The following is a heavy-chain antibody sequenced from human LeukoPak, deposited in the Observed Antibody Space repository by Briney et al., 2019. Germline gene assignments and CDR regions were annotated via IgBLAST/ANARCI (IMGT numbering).Heavy chain of an antibody. CDR2: ISWDGGST. CDR3: AKDSSVAAVINYLDY. V-gene: IGHV3-43*01. J-gene: IGHJ4*02. Sequence: GGSLRLSCAASGFTFDDYTMHWVRQAPGKGLEWVSLISWDGGSTYYADSVKGRFTISRDNSKNSLYLQMNSLRTEDTALYYCAKDSSVAAVINYLDYWGQGTLVTVSS. CDR1: GFTFDDYT. D-gene: IGHD6-13*01.